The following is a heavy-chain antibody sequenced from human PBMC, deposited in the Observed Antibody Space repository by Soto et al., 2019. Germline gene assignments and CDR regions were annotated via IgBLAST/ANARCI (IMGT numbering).Heavy chain of an antibody. D-gene: IGHD6-6*01. V-gene: IGHV1-69-2*01. CDR2: VDPEDGQT. J-gene: IGHJ4*02. Sequence: ASVKVSCKVSGYTFTDNYIHWVQQVPGKGLEWMGLVDPEDGQTAYAEKFQGRVTLSADTSTDTAYMQLSGLKSEDTAVYYCAIRSEYRNSWYYFDSWGQGTLVTVSS. CDR3: AIRSEYRNSWYYFDS. CDR1: GYTFTDNY.